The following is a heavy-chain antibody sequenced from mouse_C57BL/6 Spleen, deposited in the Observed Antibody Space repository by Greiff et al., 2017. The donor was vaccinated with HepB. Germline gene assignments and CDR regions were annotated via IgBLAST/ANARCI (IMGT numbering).Heavy chain of an antibody. CDR2: IDPSDSYT. J-gene: IGHJ4*01. CDR3: ARWPNWTYYAMDY. V-gene: IGHV1-59*01. D-gene: IGHD4-1*01. CDR1: GYTFTSYW. Sequence: QVQLQQPGAELVRPGTSVKLSCKASGYTFTSYWMHWVKQRPGQGLEWIGVIDPSDSYTNYNQKFKGKATLTVDTSSSTAYMQLSSLTSEDSAVYYCARWPNWTYYAMDYWGQGTSVTVSS.